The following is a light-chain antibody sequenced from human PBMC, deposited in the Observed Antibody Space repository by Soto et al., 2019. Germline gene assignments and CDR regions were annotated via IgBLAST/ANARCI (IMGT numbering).Light chain of an antibody. Sequence: IVFTHAAGTLSWXSXXXXTXXXMVSQSVSSSYLAWYQQKPGQAPRIIIYGASSRATGIPDRFSGSGSGTDFTLTISRLEPEDSAVYYCQQYGSSPWKFGQGTKVDIK. J-gene: IGKJ1*01. CDR3: QQYGSSPWK. CDR1: QSVSSSY. CDR2: GAS. V-gene: IGKV3-20*01.